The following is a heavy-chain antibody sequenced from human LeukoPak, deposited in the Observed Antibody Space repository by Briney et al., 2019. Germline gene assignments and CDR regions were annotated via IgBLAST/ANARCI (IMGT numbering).Heavy chain of an antibody. D-gene: IGHD1-7*01. Sequence: GGSLRLSCAASGFTFSSYGMHWVRQAPGKGLEWVAVISYDGSNKYYADSVKGRFTISRDNSKNTLYLQMNSLRAEDTAVYYCAKDHINWNYEVLGAYYMDVWGKGTTVTVSS. CDR2: ISYDGSNK. J-gene: IGHJ6*03. CDR3: AKDHINWNYEVLGAYYMDV. V-gene: IGHV3-30*18. CDR1: GFTFSSYG.